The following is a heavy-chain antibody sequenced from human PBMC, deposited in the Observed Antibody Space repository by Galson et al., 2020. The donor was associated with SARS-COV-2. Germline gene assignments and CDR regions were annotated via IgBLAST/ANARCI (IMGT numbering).Heavy chain of an antibody. Sequence: GGSLRLSCTVSGLSISGYELNWVRQAPGKGLEWLSYISSRGITIYYADSVEGRFTISRDNAKNSLFLQMDNLRAEDTAVYYCATMHWNRAFDIWGQGTMVTVSS. J-gene: IGHJ3*02. CDR3: ATMHWNRAFDI. D-gene: IGHD1-1*01. CDR2: ISSRGITI. V-gene: IGHV3-48*03. CDR1: GLSISGYE.